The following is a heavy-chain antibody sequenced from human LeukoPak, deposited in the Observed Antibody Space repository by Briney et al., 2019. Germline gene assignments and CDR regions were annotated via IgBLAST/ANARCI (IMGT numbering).Heavy chain of an antibody. CDR1: GFTFSTYA. CDR2: ISSNGGST. V-gene: IGHV3-64D*09. Sequence: GGSLRLSCSASGFTFSTYAMHWVRQAPGKGLEYVSAISSNGGSTYYADSVKGRFTISRDNSTSTLYLQMSSLRTEDTAVYYCVVSYLYAFDIWGQGTMVTVSS. CDR3: VVSYLYAFDI. D-gene: IGHD5-18*01. J-gene: IGHJ3*02.